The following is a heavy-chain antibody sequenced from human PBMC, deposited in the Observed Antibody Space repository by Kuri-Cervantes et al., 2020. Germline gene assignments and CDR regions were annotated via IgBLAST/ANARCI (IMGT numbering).Heavy chain of an antibody. D-gene: IGHD4-17*01. CDR1: GFTFSSYG. Sequence: GGSLRLSCAASGFTFSSYGMHWVRQAPGKGLEWVAVISYDGSNKYYADSVKGRFTISRDNAKNSLYLQMNSLRAEDTAVYYCARFYGDLKKSLGWFAPWGQGTLVTVSS. CDR2: ISYDGSNK. V-gene: IGHV3-30*03. CDR3: ARFYGDLKKSLGWFAP. J-gene: IGHJ5*02.